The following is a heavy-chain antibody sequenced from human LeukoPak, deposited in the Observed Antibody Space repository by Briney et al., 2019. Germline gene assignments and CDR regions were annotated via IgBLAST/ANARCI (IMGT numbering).Heavy chain of an antibody. D-gene: IGHD3-22*01. CDR1: GYTFTGYY. Sequence: GASVKVSCKASGYTFTGYYMHWVRQAPGQGLEWMGWINPNSGGTNYAQKCQGRVTMTRDTSISTAYMELSRLRSDDTAVYYCARGGITMIVVVHDAFDIWGQGTMVTVSS. CDR2: INPNSGGT. CDR3: ARGGITMIVVVHDAFDI. V-gene: IGHV1-2*02. J-gene: IGHJ3*02.